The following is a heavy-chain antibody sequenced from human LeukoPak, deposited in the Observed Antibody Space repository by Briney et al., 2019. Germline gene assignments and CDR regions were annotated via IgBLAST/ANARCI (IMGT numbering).Heavy chain of an antibody. Sequence: GESLKISCKGSGYSFTSYWIGWVRQMPGKGLEWMAIIYPGDSDTRYSPSFQGQVTISADKSISTAYLQWSSLKASDTAMYYCARIKYSSGWYYGAFDIWGQGTMVTVSS. V-gene: IGHV5-51*01. CDR2: IYPGDSDT. J-gene: IGHJ3*02. D-gene: IGHD6-19*01. CDR1: GYSFTSYW. CDR3: ARIKYSSGWYYGAFDI.